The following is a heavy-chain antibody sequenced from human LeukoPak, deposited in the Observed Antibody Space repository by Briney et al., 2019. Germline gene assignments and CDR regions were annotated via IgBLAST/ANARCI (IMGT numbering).Heavy chain of an antibody. D-gene: IGHD1-1*01. CDR2: ISGSGYST. Sequence: PGGSLRLSCAASGFTFSSYGMYWVRQAPGNGLAWVSGISGSGYSTYYADSVKGRFTISRDNSKNTLFLQMNSQRAEDTAVYYCARDLGNWYGGARGWGQGTLVTVSS. V-gene: IGHV3-23*01. CDR3: ARDLGNWYGGARG. CDR1: GFTFSSYG. J-gene: IGHJ1*01.